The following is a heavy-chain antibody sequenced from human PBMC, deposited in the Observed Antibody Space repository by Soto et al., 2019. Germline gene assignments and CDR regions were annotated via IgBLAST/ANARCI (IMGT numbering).Heavy chain of an antibody. CDR2: ISSGSTIM. CDR3: ATDRYCSTTTCYTEKNY. J-gene: IGHJ4*02. CDR1: GFTFSSYS. V-gene: IGHV3-48*02. D-gene: IGHD2-2*02. Sequence: EVQLVESGGGLVQPGGSLRLSCAASGFTFSSYSMNWVRQAPGKGLEWVSYISSGSTIMYYADSVKGRFTISRDNAKNSLYLHMHSLRDADTAVYYCATDRYCSTTTCYTEKNYWGQGALVTVSS.